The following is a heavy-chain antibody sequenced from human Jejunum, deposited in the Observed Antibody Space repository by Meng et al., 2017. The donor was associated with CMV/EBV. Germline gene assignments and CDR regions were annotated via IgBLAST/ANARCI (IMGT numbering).Heavy chain of an antibody. V-gene: IGHV2-5*02. CDR2: IYRGDDK. CDR3: AHFVGGYYPSRPDY. CDR1: GFSPSTSGEG. Sequence: TLKESGPTLVKPTQTLTLTCSFSGFSPSTSGEGVGWIRQPPGKALEWLALIYRGDDKRYSPSLNSRLTIAKDTSKNEVVLTLTNMGPIDTGTYYCAHFVGGYYPSRPDYWGQGTLVTVSS. D-gene: IGHD1-26*01. J-gene: IGHJ4*02.